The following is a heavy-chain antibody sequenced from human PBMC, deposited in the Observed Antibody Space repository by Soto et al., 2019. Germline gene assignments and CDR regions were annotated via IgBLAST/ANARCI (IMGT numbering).Heavy chain of an antibody. V-gene: IGHV1-8*01. J-gene: IGHJ4*02. CDR3: ARSLPSRYYYDSSGYDY. CDR1: GYTFTSYD. D-gene: IGHD3-22*01. CDR2: MNPNSGNT. Sequence: QVQLVQSGAEVKKPGASVKVSCKASGYTFTSYDINWVRQATGQGLEWMGWMNPNSGNTGYAQKFQGRVTMTRNTSISTAYMELSSLRSEDTAVYYCARSLPSRYYYDSSGYDYWGQGTLVTVSS.